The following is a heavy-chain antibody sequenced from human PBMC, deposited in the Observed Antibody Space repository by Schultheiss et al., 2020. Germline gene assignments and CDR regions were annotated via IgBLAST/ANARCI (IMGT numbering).Heavy chain of an antibody. D-gene: IGHD3-10*01. J-gene: IGHJ4*02. CDR1: GVSMSSRSYH. CDR2: ISGSGGST. CDR3: AKGVRGDRFDY. V-gene: IGHV3-23*01. Sequence: LSLTCSVSGVSMSSRSYHWGWIRQPPGKGLEWVSAISGSGGSTYYADSVKGRFTISRDNSKNTLYLQMNSLRAEDTAVYYCAKGVRGDRFDYWGQGTLVTVSS.